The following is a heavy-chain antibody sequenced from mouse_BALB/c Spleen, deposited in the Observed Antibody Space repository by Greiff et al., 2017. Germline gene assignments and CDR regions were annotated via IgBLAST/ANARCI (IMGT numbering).Heavy chain of an antibody. CDR3: ARSGTTATDYAMDY. D-gene: IGHD1-2*01. V-gene: IGHV1-55*01. J-gene: IGHJ4*01. CDR2: IYPGSGST. Sequence: QVQLQQPGAELVKPGTSVKLSCKASGYNFTSYWINWVKLRPGQGLEWIGDIYPGSGSTNYNEKFKSKATLTVDTSSSTAYMQLSSLASEDSALYYCARSGTTATDYAMDYWGQGTSVTVSS. CDR1: GYNFTSYW.